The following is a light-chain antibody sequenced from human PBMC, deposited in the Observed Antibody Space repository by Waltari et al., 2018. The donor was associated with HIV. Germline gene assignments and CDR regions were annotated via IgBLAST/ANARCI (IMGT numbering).Light chain of an antibody. CDR3: QVWDIITDEVI. CDR2: DDD. Sequence: SYVLPQSPSVSVAPGQTAIITCGGNTIGSKRVHWYQQRPGQAPVLIIFDDDDRPSGIPERFSGSNSGDTATLSISRVEAGDEADYFCQVWDIITDEVIFGGGTKMTVL. J-gene: IGLJ2*01. CDR1: TIGSKR. V-gene: IGLV3-21*01.